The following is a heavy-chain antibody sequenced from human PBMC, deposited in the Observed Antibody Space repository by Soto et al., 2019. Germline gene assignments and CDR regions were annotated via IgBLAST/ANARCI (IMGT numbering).Heavy chain of an antibody. Sequence: SETLSLPCPVSGGSISSYYWSWIRQPPGKGLEWIGYIYYSGSTNYNPSLKSRVTISVDTSKNQFSLKLSSVTAADTAVYYCARDTESGSYSQYGAFDIWGQGTMVTVSS. CDR1: GGSISSYY. J-gene: IGHJ3*02. CDR2: IYYSGST. V-gene: IGHV4-59*01. CDR3: ARDTESGSYSQYGAFDI. D-gene: IGHD1-26*01.